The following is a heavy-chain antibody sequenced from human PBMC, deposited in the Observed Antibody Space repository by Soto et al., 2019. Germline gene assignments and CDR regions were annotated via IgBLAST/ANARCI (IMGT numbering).Heavy chain of an antibody. J-gene: IGHJ6*02. CDR2: IDPSDSFT. CDR1: GYPLSNYW. D-gene: IGHD3-16*01. Sequence: EVQLVQSGAEVKKPGESLTISCRASGYPLSNYWIKWVRQTPGKGLEWMGTIDPSDSFTSYSPSFQGNVSISVDKSTSTVSLQWNSLTASDTAIYYCARRAYSYGYAYGLDVWGQGTAVIVS. V-gene: IGHV5-10-1*03. CDR3: ARRAYSYGYAYGLDV.